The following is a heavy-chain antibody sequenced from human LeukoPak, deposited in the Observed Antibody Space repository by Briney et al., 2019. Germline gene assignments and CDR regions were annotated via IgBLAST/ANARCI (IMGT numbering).Heavy chain of an antibody. V-gene: IGHV3-23*01. CDR3: ARGGLPYSSSWYRKAAFDY. CDR1: GFTFSSYA. D-gene: IGHD6-13*01. CDR2: ISGSGGST. J-gene: IGHJ4*02. Sequence: GGSLRLSCAASGFTFSSYAMSWVRQAPGKGLEWVSAISGSGGSTYYADSVKGRFTISRDNSKNTLYLQMNSLRAEDTAVYYCARGGLPYSSSWYRKAAFDYWGQGTLVTVSS.